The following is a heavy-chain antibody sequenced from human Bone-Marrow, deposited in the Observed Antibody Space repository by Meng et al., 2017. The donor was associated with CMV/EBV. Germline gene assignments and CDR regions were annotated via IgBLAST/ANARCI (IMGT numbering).Heavy chain of an antibody. Sequence: ASVKVSCKASGYTFTGYYMHWVRQAPGQGLEWMGWINPNSGGTNYAQKFQGRVTMTRDTSISTAYMELSRLRSDDTAMYYCARLGHSSGYLYFQHWGQGTLVTVSS. CDR3: ARLGHSSGYLYFQH. J-gene: IGHJ1*01. CDR2: INPNSGGT. V-gene: IGHV1-2*02. CDR1: GYTFTGYY. D-gene: IGHD3-22*01.